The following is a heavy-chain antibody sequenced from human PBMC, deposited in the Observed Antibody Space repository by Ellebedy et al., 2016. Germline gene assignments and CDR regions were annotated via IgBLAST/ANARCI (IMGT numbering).Heavy chain of an antibody. Sequence: ASVKVSCKASGYTFTSYGISWVRQAPGQGLEWMGWISAYNGNTNYAQKLQGRVTMTRDTSTSTVYMELSSLRSEDTAVYYCARGGESDDFNPYNWFDPWGQGTLVTVSS. CDR2: ISAYNGNT. CDR3: ARGGESDDFNPYNWFDP. CDR1: GYTFTSYG. J-gene: IGHJ5*02. D-gene: IGHD3-16*01. V-gene: IGHV1-18*04.